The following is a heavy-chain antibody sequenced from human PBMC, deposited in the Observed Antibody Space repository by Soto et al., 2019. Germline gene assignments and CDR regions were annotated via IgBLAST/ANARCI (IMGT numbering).Heavy chain of an antibody. Sequence: PSETLSLTCTVSGGSISSYYWSWIRQPPGKGLEWIGYIYCSGSTNYNPSLKSRVTISVDTSKNQFSLKLSSVTAADTAVYYCARSPTYYYDSSGYYQNLYYYYGMDVWGQGTTVTSP. V-gene: IGHV4-59*01. D-gene: IGHD3-22*01. CDR1: GGSISSYY. CDR2: IYCSGST. CDR3: ARSPTYYYDSSGYYQNLYYYYGMDV. J-gene: IGHJ6*02.